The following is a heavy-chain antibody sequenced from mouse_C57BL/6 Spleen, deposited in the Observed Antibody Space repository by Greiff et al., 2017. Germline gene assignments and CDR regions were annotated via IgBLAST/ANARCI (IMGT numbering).Heavy chain of an antibody. V-gene: IGHV5-4*03. J-gene: IGHJ4*01. Sequence: EVKLMESGGGLVKPGGSLKLSCAASGFTFSSYAMSWVRQTPEKRLEWVATISDGGSYTYYPDNVKGRFTISRDNAKNNLYLQMSHLKSEDTAMYYCALDLMDYWGQGTSVTVSS. CDR1: GFTFSSYA. D-gene: IGHD5-1*01. CDR2: ISDGGSYT. CDR3: ALDLMDY.